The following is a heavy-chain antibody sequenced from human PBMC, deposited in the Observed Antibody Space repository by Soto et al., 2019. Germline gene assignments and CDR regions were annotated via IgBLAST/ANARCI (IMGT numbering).Heavy chain of an antibody. CDR2: IIPIFGTA. CDR3: ARGDDYGDVDC. CDR1: GGTFSSYA. Sequence: AASVKVSCKASGGTFSSYAISWVRQAPGQGLEWMGGIIPIFGTANHAQKFQGRVTITADESTSTAYMELSSLRSEDTAVYYCARGDDYGDVDCWGQGTLVTVSS. J-gene: IGHJ4*02. V-gene: IGHV1-69*13. D-gene: IGHD4-17*01.